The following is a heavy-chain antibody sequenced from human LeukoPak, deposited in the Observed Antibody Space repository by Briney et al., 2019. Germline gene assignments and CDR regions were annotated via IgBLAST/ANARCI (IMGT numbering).Heavy chain of an antibody. CDR1: GYTFTSYA. CDR2: INAGNGNT. V-gene: IGHV1-3*01. Sequence: ASVKVSCKASGYTFTSYAMHSVRQAPGQRLEWMGWINAGNGNTKYSQKFQGRVTITRDTSASTAYMELSSLRSEDTAVYYCAGDHGLGAPGAAVWGQGTLVTVSS. J-gene: IGHJ4*02. CDR3: AGDHGLGAPGAAV. D-gene: IGHD4-17*01.